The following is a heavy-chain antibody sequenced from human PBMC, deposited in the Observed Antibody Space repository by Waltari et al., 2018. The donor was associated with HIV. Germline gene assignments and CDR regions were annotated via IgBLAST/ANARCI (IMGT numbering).Heavy chain of an antibody. D-gene: IGHD1-26*01. CDR3: AREGRGSYYPFDY. Sequence: QVQLVESGGGVVQTGKSLRLSCAASGFTFNSYPLHWVRQAPGKGLEWVAVISYDGSNKYYADAVKGRFTISRDNSENTLYLQMNSRRAEDTAVYYCAREGRGSYYPFDYWGQGTRVTVSS. J-gene: IGHJ4*02. CDR1: GFTFNSYP. V-gene: IGHV3-30-3*01. CDR2: ISYDGSNK.